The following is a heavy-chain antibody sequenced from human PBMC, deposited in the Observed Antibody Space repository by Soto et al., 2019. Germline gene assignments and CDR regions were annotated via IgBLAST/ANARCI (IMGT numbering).Heavy chain of an antibody. D-gene: IGHD6-19*01. CDR1: GFTFGSYT. CDR3: ARVGIAVSGTYLDY. CDR2: ISGRSSYI. V-gene: IGHV3-21*01. J-gene: IGHJ4*02. Sequence: GGSLRLSCAASGFTFGSYTMNWVRQAPGKRLEWVSSISGRSSYIYYADSVKGRFTISRDNAKNSLFLQLHSLRAEDTAVYYCARVGIAVSGTYLDYWGQGTLVTVSS.